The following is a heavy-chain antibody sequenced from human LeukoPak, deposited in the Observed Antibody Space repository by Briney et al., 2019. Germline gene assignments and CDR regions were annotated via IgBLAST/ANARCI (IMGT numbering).Heavy chain of an antibody. V-gene: IGHV1-18*01. D-gene: IGHD6-13*01. J-gene: IGHJ5*02. CDR3: ARDAPGIAASGHNWFDP. CDR2: IGTHNGNT. CDR1: GYTFTSYG. Sequence: GASVKVSCKTSGYTFTSYGVSWVRQAPGQGLEWMGWIGTHNGNTNYAQKFQGRVIMTTDTSTSTAYMELNKLRSDDTAVYYCARDAPGIAASGHNWFDPWGQGTLVTVSS.